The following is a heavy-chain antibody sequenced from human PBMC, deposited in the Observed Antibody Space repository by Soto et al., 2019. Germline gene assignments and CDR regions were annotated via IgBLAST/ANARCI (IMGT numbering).Heavy chain of an antibody. CDR3: ARDGLGYCTNGVCYDNWFDP. CDR2: ISAYNGNT. J-gene: IGHJ5*02. CDR1: GYSFTSYG. V-gene: IGHV1-18*01. D-gene: IGHD2-8*01. Sequence: GASVKVSCKASGYSFTSYGISWVRQAPGQGLEWMGWISAYNGNTNYAQKLQGRVTMTTDTSTSTAYMELRSLRSDDTAVYYCARDGLGYCTNGVCYDNWFDPWGQGTLVTVSS.